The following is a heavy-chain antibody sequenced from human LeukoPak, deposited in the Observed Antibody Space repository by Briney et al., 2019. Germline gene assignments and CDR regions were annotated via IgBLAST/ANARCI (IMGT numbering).Heavy chain of an antibody. CDR2: IYCSGST. CDR1: GGSISSYY. V-gene: IGHV4-59*01. D-gene: IGHD5-18*01. J-gene: IGHJ6*02. CDR3: ARDGGYSHGYTSHYYGMEV. Sequence: PSETLSLTCTVSGGSISSYYWSWIRQPPGKGLEWIGYIYCSGSTNYNPSLKSRVTISVDTSKNQSSLRLSSVTAADTAVYYCARDGGYSHGYTSHYYGMEVWGQGTTVTVSS.